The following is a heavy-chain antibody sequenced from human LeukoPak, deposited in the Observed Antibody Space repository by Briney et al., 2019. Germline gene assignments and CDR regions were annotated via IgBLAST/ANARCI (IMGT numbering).Heavy chain of an antibody. D-gene: IGHD2-15*01. Sequence: GGSLRLSCAASGFTFDDYSMHWVRQAPGKGLEWVSLISWNGGSTYYADSRKGRFTISRDNSKNTLHPQMNSLRAEDTAVYYCAKVRVGTAHFDYWGQGTLVTVSS. CDR3: AKVRVGTAHFDY. V-gene: IGHV3-43D*03. CDR2: ISWNGGST. J-gene: IGHJ4*02. CDR1: GFTFDDYS.